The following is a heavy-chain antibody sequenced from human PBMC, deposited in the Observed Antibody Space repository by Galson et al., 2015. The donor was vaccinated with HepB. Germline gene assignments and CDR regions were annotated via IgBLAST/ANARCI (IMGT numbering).Heavy chain of an antibody. J-gene: IGHJ4*02. CDR2: IYPGDSDT. Sequence: QSGAEVKKPGESLKISCTGSGYSFTSYWIGWVRQKPGKGLEWMGIIYPGDSDTRYSPSFQGQVTISADKSISTAYLQWSSLKASDTAMYYCARVSNKDQLLYSSVEYWGQGTLFTVSS. V-gene: IGHV5-51*03. CDR3: ARVSNKDQLLYSSVEY. D-gene: IGHD2-2*02. CDR1: GYSFTSYW.